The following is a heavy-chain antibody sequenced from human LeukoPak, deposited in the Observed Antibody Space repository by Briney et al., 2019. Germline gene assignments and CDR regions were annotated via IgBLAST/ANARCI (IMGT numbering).Heavy chain of an antibody. J-gene: IGHJ4*02. CDR3: ARGAQNILTGYTFDY. Sequence: SETLSLTCTVSGGSISSYYWSWIRQPPGKGLEWIGYIYYSGSTNYNPSLKSRVTISVDTSKNQFSLKLSSVTAADTAVYYCARGAQNILTGYTFDYWGQGTLVTVSS. CDR1: GGSISSYY. CDR2: IYYSGST. V-gene: IGHV4-59*01. D-gene: IGHD3-9*01.